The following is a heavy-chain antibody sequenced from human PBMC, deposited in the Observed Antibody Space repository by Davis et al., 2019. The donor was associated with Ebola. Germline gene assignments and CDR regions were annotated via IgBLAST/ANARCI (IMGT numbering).Heavy chain of an antibody. D-gene: IGHD3-9*01. J-gene: IGHJ4*02. CDR2: IIPIFDTP. Sequence: SVQVSCKTSGGSFSSHPISWVRQAPRQGLEWMGGIIPIFDTPHYAQKFQGRITITADASTSTAYMELGSLRSEDTATYFCARDFDGGNYYFDYWGPGTPVTVAS. V-gene: IGHV1-69*13. CDR1: GGSFSSHP. CDR3: ARDFDGGNYYFDY.